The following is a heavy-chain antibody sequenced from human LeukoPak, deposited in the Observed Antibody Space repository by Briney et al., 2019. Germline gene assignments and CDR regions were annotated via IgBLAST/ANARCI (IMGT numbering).Heavy chain of an antibody. Sequence: SETLSLTCALSGGSIKNYYWSWIRQPLGKGLEWIGYVYYTGTNSYNPSLKSRVTISVETYKNKLSLTLNSVTSSDTAVYHCARQSDPYYHYGLDFWGQGTTVIVSS. CDR3: ARQSDPYYHYGLDF. J-gene: IGHJ6*02. CDR2: VYYTGTN. CDR1: GGSIKNYY. V-gene: IGHV4-59*01.